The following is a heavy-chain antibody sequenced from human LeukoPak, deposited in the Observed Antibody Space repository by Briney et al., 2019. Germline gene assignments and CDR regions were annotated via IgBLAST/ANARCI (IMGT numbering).Heavy chain of an antibody. D-gene: IGHD5-18*01. CDR3: ARTDSYGYVHDY. Sequence: SETLSLTCTVSGGSISSSSYYWGWIRQPPGKGLEWIGSIYYSGSTYYNPSLKSRVTMSVDTSKNQFSLKLSSVTAVDTAVYYCARTDSYGYVHDYWGQGTLVTVSS. CDR2: IYYSGST. CDR1: GGSISSSSYY. J-gene: IGHJ4*02. V-gene: IGHV4-39*07.